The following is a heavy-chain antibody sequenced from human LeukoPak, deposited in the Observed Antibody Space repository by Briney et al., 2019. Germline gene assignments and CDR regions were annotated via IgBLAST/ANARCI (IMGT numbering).Heavy chain of an antibody. J-gene: IGHJ4*02. CDR1: GFTFSSYG. CDR2: ISYDGSNK. CDR3: AKGRSVWLVDY. D-gene: IGHD6-19*01. V-gene: IGHV3-30*18. Sequence: PGGSLRLSCAASGFTFSSYGMHWVRQAPGKGLEWVAVISYDGSNKYYADSVKGRFTISRDNSKNTLYLQMNSLRAEDTAVYYCAKGRSVWLVDYWGQGTLVTVSS.